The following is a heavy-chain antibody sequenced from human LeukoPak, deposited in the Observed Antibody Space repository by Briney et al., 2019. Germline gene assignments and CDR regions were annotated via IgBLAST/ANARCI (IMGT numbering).Heavy chain of an antibody. D-gene: IGHD1-26*01. J-gene: IGHJ4*02. V-gene: IGHV3-23*01. CDR2: ITGNGGRA. CDR3: AKRPHYVVSGCLFDC. CDR1: GFTFTKFA. Sequence: VGSLRLSCAASGFTFTKFAMNWVRQAPGKGLEWVSSITGNGGRAYYADSVKGRFTISRDNSMNTLHLQMNSLRAEDTAVYYCAKRPHYVVSGCLFDCWGQGALVTVSS.